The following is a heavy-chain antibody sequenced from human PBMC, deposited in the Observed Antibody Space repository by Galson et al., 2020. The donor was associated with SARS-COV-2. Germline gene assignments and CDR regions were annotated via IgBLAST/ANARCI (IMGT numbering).Heavy chain of an antibody. CDR2: NSPYTGDT. J-gene: IGHJ5*02. V-gene: IGHV1-18*01. CDR3: ARDNRRYKTSCGNRWFDP. Sequence: ASVTVSCKASGYSPPSYGISWVRQAPGQGLEWMGWNSPYTGDTAYAQNFQDRVTMTTDTYTTTTYLELRSLRSDGAAGYYCARDNRRYKTSCGNRWFDPWGHGTGVSVSA. D-gene: IGHD1-20*01. CDR1: GYSPPSYG.